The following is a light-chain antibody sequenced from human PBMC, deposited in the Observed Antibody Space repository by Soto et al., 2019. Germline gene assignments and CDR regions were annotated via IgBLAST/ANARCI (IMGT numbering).Light chain of an antibody. V-gene: IGLV1-44*01. CDR3: AAWDDSLNGFYA. J-gene: IGLJ1*01. CDR2: SNN. Sequence: QSVRTKPPSGSGAPGERVNISCSGRSSNIGSNTVNWYQQLPGTAPKLLIYSNNQRPSGVPDRFSGSKSGTSASLAISGLQSEDEADYYCAAWDDSLNGFYAFGTGTKVTVL. CDR1: SSNIGSNT.